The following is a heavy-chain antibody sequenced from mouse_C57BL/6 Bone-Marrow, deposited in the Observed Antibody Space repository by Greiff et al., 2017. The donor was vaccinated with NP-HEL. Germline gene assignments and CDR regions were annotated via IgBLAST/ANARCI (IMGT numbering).Heavy chain of an antibody. CDR1: GYSFTGYY. V-gene: IGHV1-42*01. CDR3: ALYGSSYYYAMDY. Sequence: VQLKESGPELVKPGASVKISCKASGYSFTGYYMNWVKQSPEKSLEWIGEINPSTGGTTYNQKFKAKATLTVDKSSSTAYMQLKSLTSEDSAVYYCALYGSSYYYAMDYWGQGTSVTVSS. D-gene: IGHD1-1*01. J-gene: IGHJ4*01. CDR2: INPSTGGT.